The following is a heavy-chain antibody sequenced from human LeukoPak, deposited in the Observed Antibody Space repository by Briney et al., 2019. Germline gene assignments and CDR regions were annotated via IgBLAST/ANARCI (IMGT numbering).Heavy chain of an antibody. CDR1: AFTFSNTW. CDR2: ILSDGSIT. Sequence: GVSLTLSCAAAAFTFSNTWMHWVRQVQGKGPVWVSHILSDGSITTYADSVNGRFTISRDNAKNMVYLQMNSLRAEDTAVYFCAADGGYAFQIWGRGTMVTVSS. J-gene: IGHJ3*02. V-gene: IGHV3-74*01. CDR3: AADGGYAFQI.